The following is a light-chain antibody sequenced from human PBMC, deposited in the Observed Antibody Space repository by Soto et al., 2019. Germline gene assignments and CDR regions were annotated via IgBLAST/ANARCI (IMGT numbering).Light chain of an antibody. CDR2: WAS. V-gene: IGKV4-1*01. CDR3: QQYYATPSPS. Sequence: IVMTQSPDSLAVSLGERATINCKSSQSVLYSSNNKNYLAWYQQKPGQPPKLLIYWASTRESGVPDRFSGSGSETDFNLTISSLQAEDVAVYHCQQYYATPSPSFGGGTKVEIK. J-gene: IGKJ4*01. CDR1: QSVLYSSNNKNY.